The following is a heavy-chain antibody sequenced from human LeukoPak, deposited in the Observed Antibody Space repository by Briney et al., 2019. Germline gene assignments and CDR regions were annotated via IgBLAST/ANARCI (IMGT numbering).Heavy chain of an antibody. CDR3: TRYNVGFES. CDR2: INWNGGST. Sequence: GGSLRLSCAASGFTFDDYGMSWVRQAPGKGLEWVSGINWNGGSTGYADSVKGRFTISRDNAKNSLYLQMNSLKTEDTAVYYCTRYNVGFESRGQGTLVTVSS. CDR1: GFTFDDYG. D-gene: IGHD1-1*01. V-gene: IGHV3-20*04. J-gene: IGHJ4*02.